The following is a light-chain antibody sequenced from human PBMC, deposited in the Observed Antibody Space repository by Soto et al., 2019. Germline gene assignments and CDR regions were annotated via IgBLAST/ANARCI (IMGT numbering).Light chain of an antibody. Sequence: QSVLTQPASVSGSPGQSITISSTGTSSDVGGYNYVSWYQQHPGKAPKLIIYEVNNRPSGVSNRFSGSKSGNTASLTISGLQAEDEADYYCSSYATSSTLHVSRTGTQVTVL. CDR1: SSDVGGYNY. J-gene: IGLJ1*01. V-gene: IGLV2-14*01. CDR3: SSYATSSTLHV. CDR2: EVN.